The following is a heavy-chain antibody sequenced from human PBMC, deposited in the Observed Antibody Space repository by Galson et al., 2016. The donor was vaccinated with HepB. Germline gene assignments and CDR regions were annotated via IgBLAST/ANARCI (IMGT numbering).Heavy chain of an antibody. V-gene: IGHV3-53*01. CDR2: IHRDGTT. CDR3: ARVGYASGSYQPYYHYYGMDV. D-gene: IGHD3-10*01. J-gene: IGHJ6*02. Sequence: SLRLSCAASGVTVNSIYMSWVRQAPGRGLEWISLIHRDGTTSYGDSVKGRFTTSRDTSRNTLFLQMTSLRVEDTAVYYCARVGYASGSYQPYYHYYGMDVWGLGTLVTVSS. CDR1: GVTVNSIY.